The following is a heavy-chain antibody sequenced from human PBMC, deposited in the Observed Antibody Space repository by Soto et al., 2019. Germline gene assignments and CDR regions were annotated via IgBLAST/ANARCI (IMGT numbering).Heavy chain of an antibody. D-gene: IGHD3-22*01. CDR2: ISHDGGNK. V-gene: IGHV3-30*04. CDR1: GFSLSTYV. J-gene: IGHJ1*01. CDR3: AREDEGSGYAGTFHR. Sequence: QVHLVESGGGVVQPGGSLRLSCAASGFSLSTYVMHWVRQAPGKGLEWVALISHDGGNKHYADSVKGRFTISRDNPKNTVSLQMDSLGAEDMAVYFCAREDEGSGYAGTFHRWGQGTLVTVSS.